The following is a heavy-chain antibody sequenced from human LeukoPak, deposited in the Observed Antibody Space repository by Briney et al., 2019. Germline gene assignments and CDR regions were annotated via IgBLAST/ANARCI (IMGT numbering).Heavy chain of an antibody. J-gene: IGHJ4*02. CDR3: AKDWGSKFASGSSYLDS. V-gene: IGHV3-30*18. D-gene: IGHD3-10*01. CDR2: IVHDGSNK. Sequence: GGSLRLSCAASGFTFSTYGMHWVRQAPGKGLEWVAVIVHDGSNKYYADSVKGRFTISRDNSKNTLYLQMNGLRPEDTAVYFCAKDWGSKFASGSSYLDSWGQGTLVTVSS. CDR1: GFTFSTYG.